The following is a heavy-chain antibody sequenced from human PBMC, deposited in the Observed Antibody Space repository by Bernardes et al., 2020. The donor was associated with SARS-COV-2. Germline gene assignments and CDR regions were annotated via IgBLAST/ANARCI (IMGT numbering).Heavy chain of an antibody. CDR3: VRGTGNYGDWDN. J-gene: IGHJ4*02. V-gene: IGHV3-74*01. D-gene: IGHD4-17*01. CDR2: INPGASGT. Sequence: VESLFLSCVGSGFTFSTPWMHWVRQAPGKGLVWVSRINPGASGTNYPDSVKGRFTVSRDNAKNTLYLQMNSLTVEDTAVYYCVRGTGNYGDWDNWGQGTLVTVYS. CDR1: GFTFSTPW.